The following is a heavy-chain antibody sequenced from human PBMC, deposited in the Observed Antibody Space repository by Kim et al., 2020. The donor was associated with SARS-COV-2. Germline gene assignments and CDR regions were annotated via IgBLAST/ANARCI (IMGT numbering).Heavy chain of an antibody. V-gene: IGHV1-3*01. CDR1: GYTFTSYA. J-gene: IGHJ4*02. D-gene: IGHD2-15*01. Sequence: ASVKVSCKASGYTFTSYAMHWVRQAPGQRLEWMGWINAGNGNTKYSQKFQGRVTITRDTSASTAYMELSSLRSEDTAVYYCARGTGRYCSGGSCYLFDYWGQGTLVTVSS. CDR2: INAGNGNT. CDR3: ARGTGRYCSGGSCYLFDY.